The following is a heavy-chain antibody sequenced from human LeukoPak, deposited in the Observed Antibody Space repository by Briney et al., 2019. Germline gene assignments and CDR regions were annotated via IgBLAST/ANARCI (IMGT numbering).Heavy chain of an antibody. CDR3: AKEPTPSTMIVVVNYFDY. V-gene: IGHV3-23*01. J-gene: IGHJ4*02. CDR2: ISGDAVTS. CDR1: GFTFKNYA. D-gene: IGHD3-22*01. Sequence: PGGSLRLSCAASGFTFKNYAMNWVRQSPGQGLEWVSTISGDAVTSWYADSVKGRFTVSRDNSKNIVFLQMNNLRAEDTAVYYCAKEPTPSTMIVVVNYFDYWGQGTLVTVSS.